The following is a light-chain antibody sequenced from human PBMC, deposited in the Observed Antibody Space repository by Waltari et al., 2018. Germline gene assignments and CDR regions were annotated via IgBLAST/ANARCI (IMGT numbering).Light chain of an antibody. CDR1: QSVSDYY. CDR2: NAY. J-gene: IGKJ1*01. Sequence: EIVLTHSPGTLSLSPGERATLSCRASQSVSDYYLAWYQQKPGQAPRLLIYNAYNRAAGVPDRFSGSGSGTDFTLTISRLEPGDFAVYYCQQYGSSFPWTFGQGTKVEI. CDR3: QQYGSSFPWT. V-gene: IGKV3-20*01.